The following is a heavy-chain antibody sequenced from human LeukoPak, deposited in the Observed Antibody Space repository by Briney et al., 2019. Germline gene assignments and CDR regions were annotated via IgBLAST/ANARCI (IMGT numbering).Heavy chain of an antibody. V-gene: IGHV1-69*13. J-gene: IGHJ4*02. CDR1: GGIFSSYA. CDR2: IIPIFGTA. Sequence: SVKVSCKASGGIFSSYAISWVRQAPGQGLEWMGGIIPIFGTANYAQKFQGRVTITADESTSTAYMELSSLRSEDTAVYYCARGSSSGWHTDYWGQGTLVTVSS. D-gene: IGHD6-19*01. CDR3: ARGSSSGWHTDY.